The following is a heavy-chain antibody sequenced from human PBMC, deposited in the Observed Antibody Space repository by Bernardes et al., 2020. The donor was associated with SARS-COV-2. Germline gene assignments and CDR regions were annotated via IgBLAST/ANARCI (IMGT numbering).Heavy chain of an antibody. CDR3: AADLGTVTTYFDY. CDR2: IVVGRGNT. V-gene: IGHV1-58*01. D-gene: IGHD4-4*01. Sequence: SVKVSCKTSGFTFTNSAVQWVRQARGQRPEWIGWIVVGRGNTKYAQKFQERVTITRDMSTSTAYMELSSLRSEDTAVYYCAADLGTVTTYFDYWGQGTLVTVSS. CDR1: GFTFTNSA. J-gene: IGHJ4*02.